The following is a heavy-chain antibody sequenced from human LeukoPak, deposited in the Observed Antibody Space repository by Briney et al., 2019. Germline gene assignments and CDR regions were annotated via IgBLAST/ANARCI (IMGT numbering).Heavy chain of an antibody. V-gene: IGHV3-30*01. CDR3: ARDQGSLPVWFYYYMDV. CDR2: ISYDGTNK. J-gene: IGHJ6*03. D-gene: IGHD3-16*01. CDR1: GFTFSSYA. Sequence: PGGSLRLSCAASGFTFSSYAMHWVRQAPGKGLERLAVISYDGTNKYYADSVKGRFTISRDNSKNTLYLQMNSLRDEDTAVYYCARDQGSLPVWFYYYMDVWGSGTTVTVSS.